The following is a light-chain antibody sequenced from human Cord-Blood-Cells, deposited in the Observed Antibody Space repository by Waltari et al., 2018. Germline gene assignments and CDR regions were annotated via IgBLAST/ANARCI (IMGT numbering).Light chain of an antibody. J-gene: IGKJ4*01. CDR1: QRVSSSY. CDR3: QQYGSSST. CDR2: GAS. V-gene: IGKV3-20*01. Sequence: EIVLTQSPGTLSLSPGERATLSCRASQRVSSSYLAWDQQKPGQAPRLLIYGASSRATCIPDRFSGSGSGTDFTLTISRLEPEDFAVYYCQQYGSSSTFGGGTKVEIK.